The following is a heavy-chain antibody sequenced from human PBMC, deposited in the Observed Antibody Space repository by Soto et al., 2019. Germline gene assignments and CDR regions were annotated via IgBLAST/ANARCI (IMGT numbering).Heavy chain of an antibody. J-gene: IGHJ4*02. CDR1: GFTFSSHA. V-gene: IGHV3-23*01. CDR3: AKAVYSSSWYRGGFDY. D-gene: IGHD6-13*01. CDR2: ISGSGGRT. Sequence: EVQLLESGGGLVQPGGSLRLSCAASGFTFSSHAMSWVRQAPGKGLEWVSAISGSGGRTYYADSVKGRFTISRDNSKNPVYLQMNSLRAEDAAVYYCAKAVYSSSWYRGGFDYWGQGTLVTVSS.